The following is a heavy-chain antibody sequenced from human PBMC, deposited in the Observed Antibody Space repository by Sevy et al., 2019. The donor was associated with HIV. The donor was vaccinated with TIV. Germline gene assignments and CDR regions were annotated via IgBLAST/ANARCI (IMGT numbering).Heavy chain of an antibody. CDR2: IYYSGST. CDR1: GGSISSYY. J-gene: IGHJ6*02. Sequence: SETLSLTCTVSGGSISSYYWSWIRQPPGKGLEWLGYIYYSGSTNYNPSLKSRVTISVDTSKNQFSLKLSSVTAADTAVYYCARDRAMPDFGGYYYYGMDVWGQGTTVTVSS. V-gene: IGHV4-59*13. D-gene: IGHD2-2*01. CDR3: ARDRAMPDFGGYYYYGMDV.